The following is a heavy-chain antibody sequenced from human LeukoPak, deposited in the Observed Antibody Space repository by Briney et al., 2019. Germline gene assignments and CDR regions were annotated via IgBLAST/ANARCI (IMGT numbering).Heavy chain of an antibody. CDR3: ARRSEDYWYFDL. CDR1: GFTFTTYA. Sequence: GRSLRLSCAASGFTFTTYAMNWVRQAPGKGLEWVAVTSSDGSHKYYADSVRGRFTISRDNSKNTLYLQMDSLRPEDTAVYYCARRSEDYWYFDLWGRGTLATVSS. J-gene: IGHJ2*01. CDR2: TSSDGSHK. V-gene: IGHV3-30*19.